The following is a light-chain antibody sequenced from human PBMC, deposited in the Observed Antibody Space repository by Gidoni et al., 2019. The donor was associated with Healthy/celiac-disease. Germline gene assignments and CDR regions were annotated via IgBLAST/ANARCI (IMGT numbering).Light chain of an antibody. CDR1: SSDVGGYNY. J-gene: IGLJ1*01. CDR2: DVS. Sequence: QSALTQPASVSGSPGQSITLSCTGTSSDVGGYNYVSWYHQHPGKAPKLMIYDVSNRPSGVSNRFSGSKSGNTASLTISGLQAEDEADYYCSSYTSSSTPFYVFGTGTKVTVL. CDR3: SSYTSSSTPFYV. V-gene: IGLV2-14*03.